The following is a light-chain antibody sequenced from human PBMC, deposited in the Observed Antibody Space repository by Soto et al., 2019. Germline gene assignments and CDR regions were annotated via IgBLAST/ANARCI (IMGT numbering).Light chain of an antibody. Sequence: QSVLTQPASVSGSPGQAITISCSGTSSDVGAFNYVSWYQQHPGKAPKLMIYDVSNRPSGVSNRLSGSKSGNTASLTISGLRAEDEADYYCNSYTSNNTYVFGTGTKLTVL. CDR2: DVS. CDR3: NSYTSNNTYV. J-gene: IGLJ1*01. V-gene: IGLV2-14*03. CDR1: SSDVGAFNY.